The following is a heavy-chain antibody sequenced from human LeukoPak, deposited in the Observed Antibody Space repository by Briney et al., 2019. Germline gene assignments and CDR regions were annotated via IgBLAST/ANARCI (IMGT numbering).Heavy chain of an antibody. J-gene: IGHJ4*02. V-gene: IGHV3-23*01. D-gene: IGHD2-15*01. Sequence: PGESLKISCAASGFIFSSYAMSWVRQAPGKGLEWVSAISGSGGTTYYADSVKGRFTISRDNSKNTLYLQMNSLRAEDTAVYYCAKGSPQGVVVVATTLYFDYWGQGTLVTVSS. CDR3: AKGSPQGVVVVATTLYFDY. CDR1: GFIFSSYA. CDR2: ISGSGGTT.